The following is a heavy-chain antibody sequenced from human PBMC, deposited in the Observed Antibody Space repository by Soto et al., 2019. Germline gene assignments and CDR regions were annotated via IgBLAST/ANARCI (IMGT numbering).Heavy chain of an antibody. CDR2: MSHSGGT. J-gene: IGHJ3*02. Sequence: QVQLQQWGAGLLKPSETLSLTCAVFGGSVNSGNYYWSWIRQPPGKGLEWIGEMSHSGGTHFNPSLKGRVTISLDTSKNQFSLKMSSVTAADTALYYCARVERGTATTVVDACDIWGPGTMVTVSS. CDR3: ARVERGTATTVVDACDI. D-gene: IGHD1-1*01. V-gene: IGHV4-34*01. CDR1: GGSVNSGNYY.